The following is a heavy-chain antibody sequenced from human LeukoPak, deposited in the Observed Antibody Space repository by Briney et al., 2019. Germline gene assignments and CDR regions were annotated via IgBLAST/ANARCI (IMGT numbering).Heavy chain of an antibody. Sequence: ASVKVSCKASGYTFTSYDINWVRQATGQGLEWMGWMNPNSGNTGYAQKFQGRVTMTRNTSISTAYMELSSLRSEDTAVYYCARGITHYYDSSGFRDYWGQGTLVTVSS. CDR3: ARGITHYYDSSGFRDY. V-gene: IGHV1-8*01. CDR2: MNPNSGNT. D-gene: IGHD3-22*01. CDR1: GYTFTSYD. J-gene: IGHJ4*02.